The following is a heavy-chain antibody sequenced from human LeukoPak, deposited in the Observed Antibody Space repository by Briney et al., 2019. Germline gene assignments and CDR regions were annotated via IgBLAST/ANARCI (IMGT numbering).Heavy chain of an antibody. CDR3: AKDPRVGSRVATPCH. D-gene: IGHD5-24*01. CDR2: ISGSGGST. Sequence: PGGSLRLSCAASGFTFSSYAMSWVRQAPGKGLECVSAISGSGGSTYYADSVKGRFTISRDNSKITLFLQMNSLRAEDTAVYYCAKDPRVGSRVATPCHWGQGTLVTVSS. V-gene: IGHV3-23*01. J-gene: IGHJ4*02. CDR1: GFTFSSYA.